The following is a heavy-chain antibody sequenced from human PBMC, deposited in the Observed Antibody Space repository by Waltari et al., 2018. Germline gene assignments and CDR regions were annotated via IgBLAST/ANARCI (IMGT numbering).Heavy chain of an antibody. D-gene: IGHD6-19*01. V-gene: IGHV4-39*01. Sequence: QLQLQESGPGLVKPSETLSLTCTVSGGSISSSSYYWGWIRQPPGKGLEWIGSIYYSGSTYYNPSLKSRVTISVDTSKNQFSLKLSSVTAADTAVYYCATEQWLVRGYFDYWGQGTLVTVSS. CDR2: IYYSGST. J-gene: IGHJ4*02. CDR1: GGSISSSSYY. CDR3: ATEQWLVRGYFDY.